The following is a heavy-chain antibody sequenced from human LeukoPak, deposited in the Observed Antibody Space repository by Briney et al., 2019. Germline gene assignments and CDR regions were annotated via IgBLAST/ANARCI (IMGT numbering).Heavy chain of an antibody. J-gene: IGHJ4*02. V-gene: IGHV3-43*01. Sequence: GGSLRPSCAASGFTFDDYTMHWVRQAPGKGLEWVSLISWDGGSTYYADSVKGRFTISRDNSKNSLYLQMNSLRTEDTALYYCARAGCDFWSGYFFDYWGQGTLVTVSS. D-gene: IGHD3-3*01. CDR1: GFTFDDYT. CDR3: ARAGCDFWSGYFFDY. CDR2: ISWDGGST.